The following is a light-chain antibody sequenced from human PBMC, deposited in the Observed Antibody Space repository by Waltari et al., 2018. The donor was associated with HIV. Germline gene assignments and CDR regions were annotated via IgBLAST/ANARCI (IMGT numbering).Light chain of an antibody. CDR3: QSYDSSLSGYV. V-gene: IGLV1-40*01. CDR2: VNN. Sequence: QSVLTQPPSVSGAPGQRVTISCPGSSSNIGAPYDVHWYQQLPGTAPNLLIYVNNNRPSGVPDRFSGSRSGTSASLAITGLQAEDEADYYCQSYDSSLSGYVFGSGTKVTVL. J-gene: IGLJ1*01. CDR1: SSNIGAPYD.